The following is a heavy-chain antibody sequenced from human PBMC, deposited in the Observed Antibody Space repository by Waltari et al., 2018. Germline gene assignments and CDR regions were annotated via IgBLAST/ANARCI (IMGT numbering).Heavy chain of an antibody. CDR2: IIPIFGTA. CDR1: GCTFSSYA. D-gene: IGHD3-10*01. J-gene: IGHJ5*02. Sequence: QVQLVQSGAEVKKPGSSVKVSCKASGCTFSSYAISWVRQAPGQGLEWMGGIIPIFGTAIYAQKFQGRVTITADESTSTAYMELSSLRSEDTAVYYCARGYYGSGSYYNNWFDPWGQGALVTVSS. CDR3: ARGYYGSGSYYNNWFDP. V-gene: IGHV1-69*13.